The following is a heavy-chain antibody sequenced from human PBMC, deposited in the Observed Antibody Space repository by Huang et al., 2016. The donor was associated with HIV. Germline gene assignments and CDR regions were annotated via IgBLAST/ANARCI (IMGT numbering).Heavy chain of an antibody. D-gene: IGHD4-17*01. Sequence: QVHLVQSGAEVQKPGASVKVSCKASGYTFTNYDINWVRQAPGRGREWMGWMNHNTGNTGFAQSFQGRVTMTRKTSITTDYMELTSLTSEDTAVYYCARSAYGDLDYWGLGTLVIVSS. V-gene: IGHV1-8*02. CDR3: ARSAYGDLDY. CDR2: MNHNTGNT. J-gene: IGHJ4*02. CDR1: GYTFTNYD.